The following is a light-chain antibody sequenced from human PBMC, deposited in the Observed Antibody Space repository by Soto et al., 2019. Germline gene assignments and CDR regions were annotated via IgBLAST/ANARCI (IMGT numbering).Light chain of an antibody. CDR1: SSDVGAYDY. CDR3: SSFTSTFTLV. V-gene: IGLV2-14*03. Sequence: QSVLTQPASASGSPGQSITISCTGTSSDVGAYDYVSWYQQHPGKAPKLLIYDVTTRPSGVSNRFSGSKSGNTASLTISGLETDDEAEYYCSSFTSTFTLVFGTGTKVTVL. J-gene: IGLJ1*01. CDR2: DVT.